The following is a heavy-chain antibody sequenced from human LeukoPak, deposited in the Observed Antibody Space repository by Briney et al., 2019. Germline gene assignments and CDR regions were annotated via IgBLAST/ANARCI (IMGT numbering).Heavy chain of an antibody. J-gene: IGHJ2*01. CDR1: GFTFSSYW. Sequence: GGSLRLSCAASGFTFSSYWMSWVRQAPGKGLEWVSRINSDGSSTSYADSVKGRFTISRDNAKNTLYLQMNSLRAEDTAVYYCALGGYSYGTRWYFDLWGRGTLVTVSS. CDR2: INSDGSST. V-gene: IGHV3-74*01. CDR3: ALGGYSYGTRWYFDL. D-gene: IGHD5-18*01.